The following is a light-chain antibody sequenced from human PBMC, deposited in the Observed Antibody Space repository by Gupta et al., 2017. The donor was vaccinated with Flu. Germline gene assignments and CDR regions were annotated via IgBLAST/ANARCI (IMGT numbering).Light chain of an antibody. CDR2: RNN. J-gene: IGLJ1*01. CDR3: ATSDGSLSGRV. CDR1: RSNVGSNN. Sequence: IISTGSRSNVGSNNIYWYQHLPGTAPKLLIYRNNQRPSGVPDRFSGSKSGTSASLAISGLRAEDEADYYCATSDGSLSGRVFGTGTKVTVL. V-gene: IGLV1-47*01.